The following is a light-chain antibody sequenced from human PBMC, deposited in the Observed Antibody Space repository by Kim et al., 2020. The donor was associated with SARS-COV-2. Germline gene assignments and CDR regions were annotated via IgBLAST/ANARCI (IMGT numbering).Light chain of an antibody. CDR3: SAWDSNLSAWV. CDR1: SKSVGTQG. V-gene: IGLV10-54*01. Sequence: QTATATSTGNSKSVGTQGTAWLQQHQGPPPKLLASRNNNRPSGVSERLSTYRSGNTASLTMTGLQPEDEADYYCSAWDSNLSAWVFGGGTQLTVL. CDR2: RNN. J-gene: IGLJ3*02.